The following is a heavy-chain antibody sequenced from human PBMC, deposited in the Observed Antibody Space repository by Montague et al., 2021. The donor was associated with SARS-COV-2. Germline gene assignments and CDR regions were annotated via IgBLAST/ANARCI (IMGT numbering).Heavy chain of an antibody. CDR3: ARDPWHITIFGVVTRYGMDV. D-gene: IGHD3-3*01. J-gene: IGHJ6*02. Sequence: SETLSLTCTVSGGSVSSGSYYWSWIRQPPGKGLEWIGYIYYSGSTNYNPSLKSRVIISVDTSKNQFSLRLSSVTAADTAVYYCARDPWHITIFGVVTRYGMDVWGQGTTVTVSS. V-gene: IGHV4-61*01. CDR2: IYYSGST. CDR1: GGSVSSGSYY.